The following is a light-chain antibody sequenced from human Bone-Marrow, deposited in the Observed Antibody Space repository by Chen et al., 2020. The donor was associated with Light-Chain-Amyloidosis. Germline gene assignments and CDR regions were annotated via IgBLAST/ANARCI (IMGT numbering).Light chain of an antibody. CDR2: RDT. CDR3: QSADSSGTYEVI. CDR1: DLPTKY. Sequence: SYEPTQPPSVSVSPRQTASITCSGDDLPTKYAYWYQQKPGQAPVLVIHRDTERPSGISERFSGYSSGTTATLTISGVQAEDEADYHCQSADSSGTYEVIFGGGTKLTVL. V-gene: IGLV3-25*03. J-gene: IGLJ2*01.